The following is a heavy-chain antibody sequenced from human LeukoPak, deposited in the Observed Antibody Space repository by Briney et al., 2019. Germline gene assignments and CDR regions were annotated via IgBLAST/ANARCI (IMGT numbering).Heavy chain of an antibody. V-gene: IGHV4-39*07. CDR3: AREGSSGYPDAFDI. CDR1: GASISSGGYS. D-gene: IGHD3-22*01. J-gene: IGHJ3*02. CDR2: IYYSGST. Sequence: KPSDTLSLTCTVSGASISSGGYSWAWIRQPPGKGLEWLGSIYYSGSTYYNPSLKSRVTISVDTSKNQFSLKLSSVTAADTAVYYCAREGSSGYPDAFDIWGQGTMVTVSS.